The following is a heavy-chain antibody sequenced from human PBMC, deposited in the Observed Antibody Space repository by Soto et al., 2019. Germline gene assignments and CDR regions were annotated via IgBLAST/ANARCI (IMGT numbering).Heavy chain of an antibody. CDR2: ISYDGSNK. V-gene: IGHV3-30*18. CDR3: AKVYMVRGKSDAFDI. CDR1: GFTFSSYG. J-gene: IGHJ3*02. D-gene: IGHD3-10*01. Sequence: QVQLVQSGGGVVQPGRSLRLSCAASGFTFSSYGMHWVRQAPGKGLEWVAVISYDGSNKYYADSVKGRFTISRDNSKYTLYLQMNSLRAEDTAVYYCAKVYMVRGKSDAFDIWGQGTMVTVSS.